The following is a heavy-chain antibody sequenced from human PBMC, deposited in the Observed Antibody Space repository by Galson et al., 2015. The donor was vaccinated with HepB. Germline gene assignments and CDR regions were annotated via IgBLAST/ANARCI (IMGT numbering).Heavy chain of an antibody. CDR3: ASSDYYDSSGYKAPEYFQH. CDR2: IIPILGIA. J-gene: IGHJ1*01. V-gene: IGHV1-69*02. Sequence: SVKVSCKASGGTFSSYTISWVRQAPGQGLEWMGRIIPILGIANYAQKFQGRVTITADKSTSTAYMELSSLRSEDTAVYYCASSDYYDSSGYKAPEYFQHWGQGTLVTVSS. D-gene: IGHD3-22*01. CDR1: GGTFSSYT.